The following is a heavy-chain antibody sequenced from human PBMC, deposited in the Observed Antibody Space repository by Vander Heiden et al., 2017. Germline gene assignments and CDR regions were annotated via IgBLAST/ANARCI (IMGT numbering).Heavy chain of an antibody. CDR1: GGTFSSYA. CDR2: IIPIFGTA. Sequence: QVQLVQSGAEVQKPGSSVKVSCKASGGTFSSYAISWVRQAPGQGLEWMGGIIPIFGTANYAQKFQGRVTITADESTSTAYMELSSLRSEDTAVYYCASRGGYSSGWYDYYYYGMDVWGQGTTVTVSS. J-gene: IGHJ6*02. CDR3: ASRGGYSSGWYDYYYYGMDV. D-gene: IGHD6-19*01. V-gene: IGHV1-69*01.